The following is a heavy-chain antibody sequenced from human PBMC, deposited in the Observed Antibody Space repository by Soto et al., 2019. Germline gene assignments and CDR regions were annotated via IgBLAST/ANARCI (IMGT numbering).Heavy chain of an antibody. CDR2: IYYSGST. Sequence: SETLSLTCTVSGGSISSSSYYWGWIRQPPGKGLEWIGSIYYSGSTYYNPSLKSRVTISVDTSKNQFSLKLSSVTAADTAVYYCARDGRYYYGMDVWGQGTTVTVSS. CDR3: ARDGRYYYGMDV. J-gene: IGHJ6*02. V-gene: IGHV4-39*01. CDR1: GGSISSSSYY.